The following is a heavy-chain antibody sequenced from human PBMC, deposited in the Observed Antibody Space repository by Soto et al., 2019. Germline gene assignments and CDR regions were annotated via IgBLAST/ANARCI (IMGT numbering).Heavy chain of an antibody. CDR3: ARVERGTATTVVDAFDF. V-gene: IGHV4-34*01. CDR2: MSHSGGT. J-gene: IGHJ3*01. CDR1: GGFVSSGSYY. D-gene: IGHD1-1*01. Sequence: QVQLQQLGAGLLKPSETLSLTCAVYGGFVSSGSYYWSWIRQPPGKGLEWIGEMSHSGGTHFNPSLKTRVTISVDTSKHQFSLKMSSVTAADTALYYCARVERGTATTVVDAFDFWGPGTMVTVSS.